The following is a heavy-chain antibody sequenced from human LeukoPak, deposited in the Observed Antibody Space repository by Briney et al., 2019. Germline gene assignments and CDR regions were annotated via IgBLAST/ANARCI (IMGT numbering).Heavy chain of an antibody. Sequence: SETLSLTCAVSDDSFSSHYWTWIRQPPGKGLEWIGYISYIGSTNYNPSLKSRVTISIDTSKNEFSLKLTSVTAADTAVYYCARDLVTVTKGFNIWGQGTMVTVSS. CDR1: DDSFSSHY. CDR2: ISYIGST. D-gene: IGHD4-17*01. V-gene: IGHV4-59*11. CDR3: ARDLVTVTKGFNI. J-gene: IGHJ3*02.